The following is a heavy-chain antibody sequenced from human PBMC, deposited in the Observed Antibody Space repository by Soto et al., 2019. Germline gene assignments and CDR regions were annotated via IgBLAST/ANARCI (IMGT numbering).Heavy chain of an antibody. V-gene: IGHV3-7*03. CDR3: AKEEDSDAFDI. CDR2: MKQDGGEK. Sequence: GGSLRLSCAASGFTFSSYWMSWVRQAPGKGLEWVADMKQDGGEKYYADSVKGRFTISRDNAKNSLYLQMNSLRAEDTAVYYCAKEEDSDAFDIWGQGTMLTVSS. J-gene: IGHJ3*02. CDR1: GFTFSSYW.